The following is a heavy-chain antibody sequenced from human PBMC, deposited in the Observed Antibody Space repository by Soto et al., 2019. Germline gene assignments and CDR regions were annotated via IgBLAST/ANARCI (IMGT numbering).Heavy chain of an antibody. D-gene: IGHD1-26*01. V-gene: IGHV1-18*04. Sequence: ASVKVSCKASGYTFTSYYMHWVRQAPGQGLEWMGWISAYNGNTNYAQKLQGRVTMTTDTSTSTAYMELRSLRSDDTAVYYCARDLSVVIVGATTPFDYWGQGTLVTVSS. J-gene: IGHJ4*02. CDR3: ARDLSVVIVGATTPFDY. CDR1: GYTFTSYY. CDR2: ISAYNGNT.